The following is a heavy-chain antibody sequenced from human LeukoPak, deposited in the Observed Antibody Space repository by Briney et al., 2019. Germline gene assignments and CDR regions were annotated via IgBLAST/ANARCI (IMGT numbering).Heavy chain of an antibody. CDR1: GYTFTSYA. J-gene: IGHJ4*01. CDR3: ARVALGGYSSSPLEH. V-gene: IGHV1-3*04. D-gene: IGHD6-13*01. CDR2: IKTGDGTT. Sequence: ASVTVSCKASGYTFTSYAVHWVRQAAGQRPEWLGKIKTGDGTTEISEKFQGRVTFSRDSDATIAYMELISLTSEDTALYYCARVALGGYSSSPLEHWGHGTLVTVSS.